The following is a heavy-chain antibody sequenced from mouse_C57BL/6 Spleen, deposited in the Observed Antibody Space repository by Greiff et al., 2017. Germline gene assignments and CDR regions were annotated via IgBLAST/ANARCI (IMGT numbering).Heavy chain of an antibody. V-gene: IGHV3-6*01. J-gene: IGHJ2*01. CDR1: GYSITSGYY. CDR2: ISYDGSN. Sequence: EVQLQQSGPGLVKPSQSLSLTCSVTGYSITSGYYWNWIRQFPGNKLEWMGYISYDGSNNYNPSLKNRISIARDTSKNQFFLKLNSVTTEDTATYYCARVRSNYDYWGQGTTLTVSS. CDR3: ARVRSNYDY. D-gene: IGHD2-5*01.